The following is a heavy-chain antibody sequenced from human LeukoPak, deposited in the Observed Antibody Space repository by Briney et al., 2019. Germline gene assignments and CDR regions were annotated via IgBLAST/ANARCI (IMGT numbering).Heavy chain of an antibody. CDR1: GGSIRSGDYS. J-gene: IGHJ4*02. Sequence: PSETLSLTCTVSGGSIRSGDYSWNWIRQHPGKGLEWIGYIYYSGSTNYNPSLKSRVTISVDTSKNQFSLKLSSVTAADTAVYYCARGLVVPAALGHWGQGTLVTVSS. D-gene: IGHD2-2*01. V-gene: IGHV4-61*08. CDR2: IYYSGST. CDR3: ARGLVVPAALGH.